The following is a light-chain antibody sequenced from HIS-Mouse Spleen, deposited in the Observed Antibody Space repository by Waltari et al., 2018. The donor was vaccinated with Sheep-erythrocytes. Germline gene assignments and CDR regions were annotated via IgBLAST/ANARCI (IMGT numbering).Light chain of an antibody. CDR2: YDD. J-gene: IGLJ2*01. CDR3: AAWDDSLNGVV. CDR1: SPTIGNNA. Sequence: QSALTQPASASGSPGQSITISCSGSSPTIGNNALNLYQQLPGKAPKLLIYYDDLLPSGVSDRFSGSKSGTSASLAISGLQSEDEADYYCAAWDDSLNGVVFGGGTKLTVL. V-gene: IGLV1-36*01.